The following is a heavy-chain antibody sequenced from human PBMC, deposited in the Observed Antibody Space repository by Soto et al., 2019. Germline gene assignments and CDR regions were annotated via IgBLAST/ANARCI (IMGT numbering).Heavy chain of an antibody. V-gene: IGHV1-46*01. CDR2: INPSGGST. CDR1: GYTFTSYY. D-gene: IGHD1-26*01. Sequence: ASVKVSCKASGYTFTSYYIHWVRQAPGQGLEWMGIINPSGGSTSYAQKFQGRVTMTRDTSTSTAYMELSSLRSEDTAVYYCAREVGRTMDVWGKGTTVTVSS. J-gene: IGHJ6*04. CDR3: AREVGRTMDV.